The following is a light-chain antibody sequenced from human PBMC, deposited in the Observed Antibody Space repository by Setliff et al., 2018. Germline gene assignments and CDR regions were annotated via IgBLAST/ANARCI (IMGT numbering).Light chain of an antibody. CDR1: KSNIGSNY. J-gene: IGLJ1*01. CDR3: NAYTAGTTYV. V-gene: IGLV1-47*01. Sequence: QSVLTQPPSASGTPGQRVAISCFGSKSNIGSNYVSWYQQLPGTAPKLLIYEKNQRPSGVPDRFSGSKSGTSASLAISGLRSEDEADYYCNAYTAGTTYVFGTGTKVTVL. CDR2: EKN.